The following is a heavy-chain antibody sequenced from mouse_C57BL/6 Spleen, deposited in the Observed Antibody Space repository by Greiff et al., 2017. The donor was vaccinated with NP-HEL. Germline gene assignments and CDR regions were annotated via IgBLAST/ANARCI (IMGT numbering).Heavy chain of an antibody. D-gene: IGHD1-1*01. CDR1: GYSITSGYY. V-gene: IGHV3-6*01. J-gene: IGHJ1*03. CDR3: ARGGYGSSYRDWYFDV. Sequence: DVQLQESGPGLVKPSQSLSLTCSVTGYSITSGYYWNWIRQFPGNKLEWMGYISYDGSNNYNPSLKNRISITRDTSKNQFFLKLNSVTTEDTATYYCARGGYGSSYRDWYFDVWGTGTTVTVSS. CDR2: ISYDGSN.